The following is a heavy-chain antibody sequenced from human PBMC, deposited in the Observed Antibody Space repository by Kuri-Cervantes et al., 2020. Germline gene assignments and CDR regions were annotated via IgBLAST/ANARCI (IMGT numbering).Heavy chain of an antibody. CDR3: ATDLEDDAFDI. Sequence: ASVKVSCKVSGYTLTGLSMHWVRQAPGKGLEWMGGFDPEDGETIYAQKFQGRVTMTEDTSTDTAYMELSGLRSEDTAVYYCATDLEDDAFDIWGQGTMVTVSS. CDR2: FDPEDGET. CDR1: GYTLTGLS. J-gene: IGHJ3*02. V-gene: IGHV1-24*01. D-gene: IGHD1-1*01.